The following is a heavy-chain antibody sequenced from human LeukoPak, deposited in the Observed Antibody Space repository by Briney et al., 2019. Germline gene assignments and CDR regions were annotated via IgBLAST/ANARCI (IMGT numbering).Heavy chain of an antibody. D-gene: IGHD5-12*01. Sequence: GGSLRLSCAASGFTFSDYAMHWVRQAPGKGLEYVSGINGNGGRTYYANSVKGRFTISRDNSKNAVYVHMGSLRTEDMAVYYCMRERYSAYDFDAFDIWGQGTVVTVSS. J-gene: IGHJ3*02. CDR2: INGNGGRT. CDR3: MRERYSAYDFDAFDI. V-gene: IGHV3-64*01. CDR1: GFTFSDYA.